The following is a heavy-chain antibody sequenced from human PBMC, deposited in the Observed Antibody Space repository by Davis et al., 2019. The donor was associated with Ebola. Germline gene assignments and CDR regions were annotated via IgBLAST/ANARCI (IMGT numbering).Heavy chain of an antibody. Sequence: GGSLRLSCAASGFTFSSYGMHWVRQAPGKGLEWVAVISYDGSNKYYADSLKGRFTISRDNSKNTLYLQMNSLRAEDTAVYYCAKISTESAFDIWGQGTMVTVSS. CDR2: ISYDGSNK. D-gene: IGHD2-2*01. J-gene: IGHJ3*02. CDR3: AKISTESAFDI. V-gene: IGHV3-30*18. CDR1: GFTFSSYG.